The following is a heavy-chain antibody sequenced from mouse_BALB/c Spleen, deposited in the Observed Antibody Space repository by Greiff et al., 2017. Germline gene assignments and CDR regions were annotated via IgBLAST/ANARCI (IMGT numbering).Heavy chain of an antibody. Sequence: VQLQQSGPELVKPGASVKIPCKASGYTFTDYNMDWVKQSHGKSLEWIGDINPNNGGTIYNQKFKGKATLTVDKSSSTAYMELRSLTSEDTAVYYCARRPYYYWYFDVWGAGTTVTVSS. CDR1: GYTFTDYN. CDR2: INPNNGGT. D-gene: IGHD2-10*01. V-gene: IGHV1-18*01. CDR3: ARRPYYYWYFDV. J-gene: IGHJ1*01.